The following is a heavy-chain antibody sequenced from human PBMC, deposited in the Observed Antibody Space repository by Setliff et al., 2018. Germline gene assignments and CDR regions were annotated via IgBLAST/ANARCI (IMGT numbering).Heavy chain of an antibody. J-gene: IGHJ4*02. CDR2: IHPSGGST. D-gene: IGHD2-15*01. CDR1: AFTKYY. Sequence: ASVKVSCKASAFTKYYVHWVRQAPGQGLEWMGIIHPSGGSTTYAQKFQGRVTMTRDTSTGTVNMELSSLRSEDTAVYYCSSYERYCYGGSCYYFDYWGQGTLVTVSS. V-gene: IGHV1-46*01. CDR3: SSYERYCYGGSCYYFDY.